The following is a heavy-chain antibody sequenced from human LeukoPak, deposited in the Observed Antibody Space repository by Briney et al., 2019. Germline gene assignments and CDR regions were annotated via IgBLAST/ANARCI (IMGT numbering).Heavy chain of an antibody. J-gene: IGHJ4*02. CDR3: ARDRVGALFRY. D-gene: IGHD1-26*01. CDR2: IDRSSYI. Sequence: GGSLRLSCAASGFTFSSYSMNWVRQAPGKGLEWVSSIDRSSYIYYADSVKGRFTISRDNSKNTLYLQMNSLRAEDTAVYYCARDRVGALFRYWGQGTLVTVSS. V-gene: IGHV3-21*04. CDR1: GFTFSSYS.